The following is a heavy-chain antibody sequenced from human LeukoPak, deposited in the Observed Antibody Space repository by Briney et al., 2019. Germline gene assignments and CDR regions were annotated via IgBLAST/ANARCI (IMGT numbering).Heavy chain of an antibody. CDR2: ITGSGAST. CDR1: GFTFSSYS. J-gene: IGHJ4*02. Sequence: GGSLRLSCAASGFTFSSYSMNWVRQAPGKGLERVSVITGSGASTYYADSVKGRFTTSRDNSKNTVFLQMNNLRAEDTAVYYCATAGGSSGSYPLIYWGQGILVTVSS. V-gene: IGHV3-23*01. CDR3: ATAGGSSGSYPLIY. D-gene: IGHD3-22*01.